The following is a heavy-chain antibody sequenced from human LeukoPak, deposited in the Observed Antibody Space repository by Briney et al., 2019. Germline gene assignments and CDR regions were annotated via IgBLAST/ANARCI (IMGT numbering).Heavy chain of an antibody. J-gene: IGHJ5*02. V-gene: IGHV3-11*06. CDR3: ARDLRSGNWFDP. D-gene: IGHD5/OR15-5a*01. CDR2: VSSSSSYT. Sequence: GGSLRLSCAASGLTFSDYYMSWIRQSPGTGLGWVSYVSSSSSYTNYADSVKGRFTISRDNAKNSLYLQMNSLRAEDTAVYYCARDLRSGNWFDPWGQGTPVTVSS. CDR1: GLTFSDYY.